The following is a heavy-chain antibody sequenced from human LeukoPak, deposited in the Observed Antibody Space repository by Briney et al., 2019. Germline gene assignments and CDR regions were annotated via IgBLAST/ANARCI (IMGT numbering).Heavy chain of an antibody. Sequence: ASVKVSCKASGYTFTGYYMHWVRQAPGQGLELMGWINPNSGGTNYAQKFQGRVTMTRDTSISTAYMELSRLRSDDTAVYYCARDDYGDYDSNYYGMDVWGQGTTVTVSS. V-gene: IGHV1-2*02. CDR2: INPNSGGT. D-gene: IGHD4-17*01. J-gene: IGHJ6*02. CDR1: GYTFTGYY. CDR3: ARDDYGDYDSNYYGMDV.